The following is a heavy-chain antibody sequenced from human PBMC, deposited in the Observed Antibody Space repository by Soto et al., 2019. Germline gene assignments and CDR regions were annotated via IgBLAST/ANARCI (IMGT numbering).Heavy chain of an antibody. V-gene: IGHV4-34*01. Sequence: QVQLQQWGAGLLKPSETLSLTCAVYGGSFSGYYWSWIRQPPGKGLEWIGEINHSGSTNYNPSLKIRDTISVDTSKNQFSLKLSSVTAADTAVYYCARALGYCSGGSGPRGWFDPWGQGTLVTVSS. J-gene: IGHJ5*02. CDR3: ARALGYCSGGSGPRGWFDP. CDR2: INHSGST. D-gene: IGHD2-15*01. CDR1: GGSFSGYY.